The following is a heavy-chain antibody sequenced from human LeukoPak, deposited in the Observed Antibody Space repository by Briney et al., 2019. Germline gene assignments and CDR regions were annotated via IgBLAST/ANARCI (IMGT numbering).Heavy chain of an antibody. V-gene: IGHV4-39*07. D-gene: IGHD3-22*01. CDR3: ARGLGYYDSSPDY. CDR1: GGSISSSGHY. CDR2: VSYSGST. Sequence: SETLSLTCTVSGGSISSSGHYWGWFRQPPGKGLEWIGSVSYSGSTNYNPSLKSRVTISVDTSKNQFSLKLSSVTAADTAVYYCARGLGYYDSSPDYWGQGTLVTVSS. J-gene: IGHJ4*02.